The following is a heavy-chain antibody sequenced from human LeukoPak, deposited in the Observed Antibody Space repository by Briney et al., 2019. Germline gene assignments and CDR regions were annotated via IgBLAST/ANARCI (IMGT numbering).Heavy chain of an antibody. D-gene: IGHD2-2*01. CDR3: ARDLRYCSSTSCCGWFDP. Sequence: SETLSLTCTVSGGSISSYYWSWIRQPAGKGLEWIGRIYTSGSTNYNPSLKSRVTMSVDTSKNQFSLKLSPVTAADTAVYYCARDLRYCSSTSCCGWFDPWGQGTLVTVSS. J-gene: IGHJ5*02. V-gene: IGHV4-4*07. CDR1: GGSISSYY. CDR2: IYTSGST.